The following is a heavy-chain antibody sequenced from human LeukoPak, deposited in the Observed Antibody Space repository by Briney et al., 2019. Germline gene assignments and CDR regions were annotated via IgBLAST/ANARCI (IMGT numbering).Heavy chain of an antibody. D-gene: IGHD5-24*01. CDR1: GGTFSSYA. Sequence: SVKVSCKASGGTFSSYAISWVRQAPGQGLEWMGRIIPIFCTANYAQKFQGRVTITTDESTSTAYMELSSLRSEDTAVYYCARDGRDGYNLLSYWGQGTLVTVSS. J-gene: IGHJ4*02. V-gene: IGHV1-69*05. CDR3: ARDGRDGYNLLSY. CDR2: IIPIFCTA.